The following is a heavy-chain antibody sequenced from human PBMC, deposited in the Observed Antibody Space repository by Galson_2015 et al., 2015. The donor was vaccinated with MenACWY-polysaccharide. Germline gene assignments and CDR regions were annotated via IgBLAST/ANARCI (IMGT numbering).Heavy chain of an antibody. CDR1: GFTFSSYS. Sequence: SLRLSCAASGFTFSSYSMNWVRQDPGKGLEWVSGLSASGDKTYYADSVKGRFTISRDNSKNTLYLRMNSLRAEDTAIYHCVKSGLGNLGYSMVRGVDYWGRGTLATVSP. D-gene: IGHD3-10*01. J-gene: IGHJ4*02. CDR2: LSASGDKT. V-gene: IGHV3-23*01. CDR3: VKSGLGNLGYSMVRGVDY.